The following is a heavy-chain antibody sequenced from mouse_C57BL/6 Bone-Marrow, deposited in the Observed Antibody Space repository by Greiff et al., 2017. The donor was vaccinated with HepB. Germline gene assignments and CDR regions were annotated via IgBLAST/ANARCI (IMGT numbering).Heavy chain of an antibody. CDR3: AREWGFYYYGRAVFDY. D-gene: IGHD1-1*01. CDR2: INPYNGGT. V-gene: IGHV1-19*01. Sequence: EVQLQQSGPVLVKPGASVKMSCKASGYTFTDYYMNWVKQSHGKSLEWIGVINPYNGGTSYNQKFKGKATLTVDKSSSTAYMERNSLTSEDSAVYYCAREWGFYYYGRAVFDYWGQGTTLTVSS. CDR1: GYTFTDYY. J-gene: IGHJ2*01.